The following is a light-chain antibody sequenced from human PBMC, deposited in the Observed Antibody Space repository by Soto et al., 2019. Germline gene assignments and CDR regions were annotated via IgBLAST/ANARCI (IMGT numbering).Light chain of an antibody. CDR2: GAS. J-gene: IGKJ5*01. CDR1: QGTSSY. V-gene: IGKV1-9*01. CDR3: QQLNAYPLT. Sequence: DIQLTQSPSFLSASVGDRVTITCRASQGTSSYLAWFQQKPGRATKLLIYGASTLQSGVTARFSGSGSGTDFTLTISNLQPEDFATYYCQQLNAYPLTFGQGTRLEL.